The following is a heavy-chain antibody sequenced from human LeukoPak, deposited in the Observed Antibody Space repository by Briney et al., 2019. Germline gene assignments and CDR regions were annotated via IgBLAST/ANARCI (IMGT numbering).Heavy chain of an antibody. V-gene: IGHV1-18*01. Sequence: ASIKVSCKASGYTFSSYGISWVRQAPGQGPEWMGWISAYNGNTNYAQKLQGRVTMTTDTSTSTAYMELRSLRSDDTAIYYCARAGITMVRGVSDYWGQGTLVTVSS. CDR3: ARAGITMVRGVSDY. D-gene: IGHD3-10*01. J-gene: IGHJ4*02. CDR1: GYTFSSYG. CDR2: ISAYNGNT.